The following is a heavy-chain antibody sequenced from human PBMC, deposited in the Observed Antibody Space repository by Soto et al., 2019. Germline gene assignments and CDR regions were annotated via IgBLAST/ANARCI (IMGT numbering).Heavy chain of an antibody. CDR3: ARGLGPTLQNWFDP. D-gene: IGHD4-17*01. CDR1: GGTISRGGYY. CDR2: IYYSGST. Sequence: ALSRTCTVSGGTISRGGYYWSWIRQPPGEGLEWIGYIYYSGSTYYNPSLMSRVTISVDTSKNQFSLKLTSVTAADTAVYYCARGLGPTLQNWFDPWGQGALVTVSS. V-gene: IGHV4-31*03. J-gene: IGHJ5*02.